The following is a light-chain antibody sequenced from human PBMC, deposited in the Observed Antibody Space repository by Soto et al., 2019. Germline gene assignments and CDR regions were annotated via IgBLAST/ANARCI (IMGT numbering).Light chain of an antibody. CDR3: QQYGDSPMFT. V-gene: IGKV3-20*01. Sequence: EVVLTQSPGTLSLSPGERAILSCRASQSVGSSYLAWYQQKPGQAPRLLIYSASYRATGIPDRFSGSGSEADFTHTISRLEPEDFAVYYCQQYGDSPMFTFGQGTKLQIK. CDR1: QSVGSSY. J-gene: IGKJ2*01. CDR2: SAS.